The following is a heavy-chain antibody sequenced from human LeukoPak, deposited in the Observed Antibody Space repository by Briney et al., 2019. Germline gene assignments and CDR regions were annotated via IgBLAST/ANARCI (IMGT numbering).Heavy chain of an antibody. CDR3: ARGTLLVAATHFDY. Sequence: ASVKVSCKASGYTFTSYGISWVRQAPGQGLEWMGGISAYNGNTNYAQKLQGRVTMTTDTSTSTAYMELRSLRSDDTAVYYCARGTLLVAATHFDYWGQGTLVTVSS. V-gene: IGHV1-18*01. J-gene: IGHJ4*02. CDR2: ISAYNGNT. CDR1: GYTFTSYG. D-gene: IGHD2-15*01.